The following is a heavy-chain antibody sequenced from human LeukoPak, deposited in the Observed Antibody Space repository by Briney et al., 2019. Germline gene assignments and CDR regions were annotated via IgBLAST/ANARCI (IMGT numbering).Heavy chain of an antibody. Sequence: GESLKISCKGSGYSFTSYWIGWVRQLPGKGLEWMGIIYPGDSDTRYSPSFQGQVTISADKSISTAYLQWSSLKASDTAVYYCARRLTTNWFDPWGQGTLVTVSS. V-gene: IGHV5-51*01. CDR2: IYPGDSDT. J-gene: IGHJ5*02. D-gene: IGHD4-17*01. CDR3: ARRLTTNWFDP. CDR1: GYSFTSYW.